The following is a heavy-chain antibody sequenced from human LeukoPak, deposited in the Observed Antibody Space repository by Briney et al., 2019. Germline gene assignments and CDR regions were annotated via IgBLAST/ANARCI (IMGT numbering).Heavy chain of an antibody. CDR3: AKIPDLRQPFDY. CDR2: ISGSGGST. D-gene: IGHD4-17*01. CDR1: GFTFSSYA. V-gene: IGHV3-23*01. J-gene: IGHJ4*02. Sequence: GGSLRLSCAASGFTFSSYAMSWVRQAPGKGLEWVSVISGSGGSTYNADSVKGRFTTSRDNSKNTLYLQMNSLRAEDTAVYYCAKIPDLRQPFDYWGQGTLVTVSS.